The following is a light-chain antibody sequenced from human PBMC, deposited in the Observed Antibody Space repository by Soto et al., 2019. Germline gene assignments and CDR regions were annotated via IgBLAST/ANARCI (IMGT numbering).Light chain of an antibody. CDR2: GAS. CDR3: QQGHNWPLT. CDR1: QSITSE. Sequence: EIVMTQSPATLSVSPGETATLSCRASQSITSELAWYQQKPGQPPRLLIHGASTRATGVPARFTGSGSGSEFTLTISGLQSEDFAVYYCQQGHNWPLTFGQGTRLEI. J-gene: IGKJ2*01. V-gene: IGKV3-15*01.